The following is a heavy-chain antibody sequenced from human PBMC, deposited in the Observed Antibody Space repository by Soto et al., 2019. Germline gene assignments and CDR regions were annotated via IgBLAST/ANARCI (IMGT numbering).Heavy chain of an antibody. CDR3: ARGVHYDSSGYYYFY. D-gene: IGHD3-22*01. Sequence: QVQLVQSGAEVKKPGSSVKVSCKASGGTFSTYAIDWVRQAPGQGLEWMGGIIPLFGTAKYAQNFQGRITITADESTNTAYMELRSLRSKDTAVYYCARGVHYDSSGYYYFYWGQGPLVTVSS. CDR2: IIPLFGTA. J-gene: IGHJ4*02. V-gene: IGHV1-69*01. CDR1: GGTFSTYA.